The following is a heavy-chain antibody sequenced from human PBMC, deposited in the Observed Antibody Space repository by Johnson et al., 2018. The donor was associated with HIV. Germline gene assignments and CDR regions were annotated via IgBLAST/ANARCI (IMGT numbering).Heavy chain of an antibody. Sequence: QVQLVESGGGLVKPGGSLRLSCAASGFTFSSYGMHWVRQAPGKGLEWVAFIRYDGSNKYYADSVKGRFTISRDNSKNTLYLQINSLRAEDTAVYYCARDDCTASGDAFDIWGQGTMVTVSS. CDR2: IRYDGSNK. CDR1: GFTFSSYG. D-gene: IGHD2-21*02. J-gene: IGHJ3*02. V-gene: IGHV3-30*02. CDR3: ARDDCTASGDAFDI.